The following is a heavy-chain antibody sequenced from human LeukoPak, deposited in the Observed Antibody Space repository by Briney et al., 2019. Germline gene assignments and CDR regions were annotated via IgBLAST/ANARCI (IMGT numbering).Heavy chain of an antibody. Sequence: GALRLSCTVSGFSVSAIYLSWVRQVPGKGLQWVSGIYSAGTSFHAESLEGRFTVSRDFSKNILYLQMNSLRAEDTGVYYCAMADDILIASSYWGQETSVTVSS. D-gene: IGHD3-9*01. CDR3: AMADDILIASSY. J-gene: IGHJ4*02. CDR1: GFSVSAIY. CDR2: IYSAGTS. V-gene: IGHV3-53*01.